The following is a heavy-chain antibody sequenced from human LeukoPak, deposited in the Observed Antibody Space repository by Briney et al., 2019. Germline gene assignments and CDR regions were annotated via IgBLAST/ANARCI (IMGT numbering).Heavy chain of an antibody. J-gene: IGHJ4*02. CDR2: IYTSGST. D-gene: IGHD3-10*01. CDR3: ARGRITMVRGAAYY. Sequence: PSETLSLTCTVSGGSISSYYWSWLRQPAGKGLEWIGRIYTSGSTNYNPSLKSRVTMSVDTSKNQFSLKLSSVTAADTAVYYCARGRITMVRGAAYYWGQGTLVTVSS. CDR1: GGSISSYY. V-gene: IGHV4-4*07.